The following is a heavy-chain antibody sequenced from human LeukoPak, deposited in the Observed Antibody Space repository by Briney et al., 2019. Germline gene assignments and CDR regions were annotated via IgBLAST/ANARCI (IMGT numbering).Heavy chain of an antibody. CDR2: INLNSGGT. J-gene: IGHJ4*02. Sequence: ASVKVSCKASGYTFTGYYMHWVRQAPGQGLEWMGWINLNSGGTNYAQKFQGRVAMTRDTSISTAYMELSRLRSDDTAVYYCAREGLTMVRGVIITGFDYWGQGTLVTVSS. CDR3: AREGLTMVRGVIITGFDY. CDR1: GYTFTGYY. V-gene: IGHV1-2*02. D-gene: IGHD3-10*01.